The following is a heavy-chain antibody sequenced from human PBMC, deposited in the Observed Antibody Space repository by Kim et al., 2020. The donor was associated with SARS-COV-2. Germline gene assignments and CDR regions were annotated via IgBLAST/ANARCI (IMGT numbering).Heavy chain of an antibody. V-gene: IGHV4-59*08. CDR3: ARRYSNYWYFDL. CDR1: GGSISSHY. D-gene: IGHD4-4*01. J-gene: IGHJ2*01. CDR2: ISYTGST. Sequence: SETLSLTCTVSGGSISSHYWNWIRRPPGKGLEWIGYISYTGSTNYNPSLKSRVTMSVDTSKNQFSLRLTSVTAADAAMYYCARRYSNYWYFDLWGRGALVTVSS.